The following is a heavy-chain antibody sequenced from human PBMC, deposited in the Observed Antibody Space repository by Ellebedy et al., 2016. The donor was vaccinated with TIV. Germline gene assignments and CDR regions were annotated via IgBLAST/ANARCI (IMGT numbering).Heavy chain of an antibody. CDR1: GGSISSGGYY. V-gene: IGHV4-31*03. D-gene: IGHD5-12*01. CDR2: IYYSGST. J-gene: IGHJ4*02. Sequence: SETLSLXXTVSGGSISSGGYYWSWIRQHPGKGLEWIGYIYYSGSTYYNPSLKSRVTISVDTSKNQFSLKLSSVTAADTAVYYCAVTGVARDSAAYFDYWGQGTLVTVSS. CDR3: AVTGVARDSAAYFDY.